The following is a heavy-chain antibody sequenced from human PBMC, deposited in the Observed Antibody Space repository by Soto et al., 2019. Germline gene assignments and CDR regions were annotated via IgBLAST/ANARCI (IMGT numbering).Heavy chain of an antibody. Sequence: KPSETLSLTCTVSGDSISSGDFYWTWIRQTPGRGLEWIGYIYHSGISHYNPSLRSRATLSVDSSKNQIYLTLTSVTVADTAMYFCARVYYSDMSERRVFWFDPWGQGTLVTVSS. CDR2: IYHSGIS. CDR3: ARVYYSDMSERRVFWFDP. CDR1: GDSISSGDFY. J-gene: IGHJ5*02. D-gene: IGHD3-22*01. V-gene: IGHV4-30-4*01.